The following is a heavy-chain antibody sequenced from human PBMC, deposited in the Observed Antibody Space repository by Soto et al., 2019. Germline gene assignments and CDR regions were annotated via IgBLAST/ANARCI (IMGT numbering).Heavy chain of an antibody. Sequence: SETLSLTCTVSSDSISSYYWSWIRQPPGKRLEWIGYISYSGSTDYNPSLKSRVTISGDTSKNQFSLKLSSVTAADTAVYYCARWTIRHYYYGMDVWGQGTTVTVSS. CDR1: SDSISSYY. J-gene: IGHJ6*02. CDR2: ISYSGST. CDR3: ARWTIRHYYYGMDV. V-gene: IGHV4-59*01.